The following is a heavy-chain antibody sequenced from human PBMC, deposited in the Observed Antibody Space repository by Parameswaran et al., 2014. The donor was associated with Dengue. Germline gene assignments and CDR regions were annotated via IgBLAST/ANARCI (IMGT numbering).Heavy chain of an antibody. V-gene: IGHV4-34*01. D-gene: IGHD3-16*02. Sequence: WIRQPPGKGLEWIGEINHSGSTNYNPSLKSRVTISVDTSKNQFSLKLSSVTAADTAVYYCARGRRAFGGIIVSLWFDPWGQGTLVTVSS. J-gene: IGHJ5*02. CDR3: ARGRRAFGGIIVSLWFDP. CDR2: INHSGST.